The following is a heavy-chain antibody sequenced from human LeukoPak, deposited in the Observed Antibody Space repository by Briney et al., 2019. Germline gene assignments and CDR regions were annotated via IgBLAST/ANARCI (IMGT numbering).Heavy chain of an antibody. CDR1: GGSISIYY. J-gene: IGHJ5*02. D-gene: IGHD2-8*01. Sequence: SETLSLTCTVSGGSISIYYWNWIRQPAGKGLEWIGHIYISGTTNYSPSLKSRVTMSVDTSKNQFSLKLSSVTAADTAVYYCARERTSCTNGVCRTPRWFDPWGQGILVTVSS. CDR3: ARERTSCTNGVCRTPRWFDP. CDR2: IYISGTT. V-gene: IGHV4-4*07.